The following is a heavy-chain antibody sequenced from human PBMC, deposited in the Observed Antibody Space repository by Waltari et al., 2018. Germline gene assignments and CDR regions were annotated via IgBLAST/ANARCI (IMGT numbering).Heavy chain of an antibody. CDR2: ITYDGRNQ. CDR1: GFTFSSYV. V-gene: IGHV3-30*04. CDR3: AGSHSREYYYMDV. D-gene: IGHD6-13*01. Sequence: QAQLVESGGGVVQPGRSLRPSCAASGFTFSSYVMHWVRQAPGKGLEWVAVITYDGRNQFYADFVKGRFTISRDNSKNTLYLQINSLRAEDAAVYYCAGSHSREYYYMDVWGKGTTVTVSS. J-gene: IGHJ6*03.